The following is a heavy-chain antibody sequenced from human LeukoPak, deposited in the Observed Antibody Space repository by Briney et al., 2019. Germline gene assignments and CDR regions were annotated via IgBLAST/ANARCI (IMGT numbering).Heavy chain of an antibody. CDR1: GFTFSSYW. CDR2: IKQDGSEK. Sequence: PGGSLRLSCAASGFTFSSYWMSWVRQAPGKGLEWVANIKQDGSEKYYVDSVKGRFTTSRDNAKNSLYLQMNSLRAEDTAVYYCAREGGGYCSSTSCRDFGYWGQGTLVTVSS. CDR3: AREGGGYCSSTSCRDFGY. D-gene: IGHD2-2*01. V-gene: IGHV3-7*03. J-gene: IGHJ4*02.